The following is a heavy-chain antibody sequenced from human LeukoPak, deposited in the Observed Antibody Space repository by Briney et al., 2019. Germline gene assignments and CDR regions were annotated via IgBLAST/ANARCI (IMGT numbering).Heavy chain of an antibody. CDR1: GLTFTSHG. CDR3: ARDRAVSWLDS. V-gene: IGHV3-33*05. D-gene: IGHD3-10*01. J-gene: IGHJ5*01. CDR2: ISLDGSRK. Sequence: FLRLSCAASGLTFTSHGFHWVREAPGRGLEWLTFISLDGSRKSYADSVKGRFTFSRDDSKNTLYLEMNSLRAEDPATYYCARDRAVSWLDSWGLGTLVTVSS.